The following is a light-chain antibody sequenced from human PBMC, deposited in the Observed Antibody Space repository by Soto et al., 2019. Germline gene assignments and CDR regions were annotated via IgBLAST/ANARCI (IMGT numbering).Light chain of an antibody. Sequence: EIVLTQSPGTLSLSAGERLTLSCRASQTVSSSYLAWYQQKPGQAPRLLVYGASSRATGIPDRFSGSGSGTDFTLTISRLEPEAFAVYYCQQYGSSPFAFGPGTKVNIK. CDR1: QTVSSSY. V-gene: IGKV3-20*01. J-gene: IGKJ3*01. CDR2: GAS. CDR3: QQYGSSPFA.